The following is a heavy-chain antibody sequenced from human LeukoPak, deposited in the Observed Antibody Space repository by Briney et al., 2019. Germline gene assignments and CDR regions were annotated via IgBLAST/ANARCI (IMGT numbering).Heavy chain of an antibody. V-gene: IGHV4-39*07. CDR2: IYYSGST. Sequence: KTSETLSLTCTVSGGSISSSNYYWGWIRQPPGKGLEWIGSIYYSGSTYYNPSLKSRVTISVDTSKNQFSLKLSSVTAADTAVYYCARGYYGDYLPVGTFDYWGQGTLVTVSS. D-gene: IGHD4-17*01. J-gene: IGHJ4*02. CDR1: GGSISSSNYY. CDR3: ARGYYGDYLPVGTFDY.